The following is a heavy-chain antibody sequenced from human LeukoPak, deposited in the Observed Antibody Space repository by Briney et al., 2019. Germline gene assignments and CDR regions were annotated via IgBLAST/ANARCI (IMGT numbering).Heavy chain of an antibody. D-gene: IGHD5-18*01. Sequence: SXKVSCKASGGTFISYAISWVRQAPGQGLEWMGRIIPIFGTANYAQKFLGRVTITTDESTSTAYMELSSLRSEDTAVYYCARGGYSYGTKLYYFDYWGQGTLVTVSS. CDR3: ARGGYSYGTKLYYFDY. CDR2: IIPIFGTA. CDR1: GGTFISYA. J-gene: IGHJ4*02. V-gene: IGHV1-69*05.